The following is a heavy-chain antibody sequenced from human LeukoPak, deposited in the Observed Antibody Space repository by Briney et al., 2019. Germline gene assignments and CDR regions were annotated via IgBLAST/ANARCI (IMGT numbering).Heavy chain of an antibody. CDR1: GFTFSSYA. CDR2: ISGSGGST. J-gene: IGHJ4*02. CDR3: AKSKTIAVAGRGYY. D-gene: IGHD6-19*01. V-gene: IGHV3-23*01. Sequence: GGSLRLSCAASGFTFSSYAMSWVRQAPGKGLEWVSAISGSGGSTYYADSVKGRFTISRDNSKNTLYLQMYSLRAEDTAVYYCAKSKTIAVAGRGYYWGQGTLVTVSS.